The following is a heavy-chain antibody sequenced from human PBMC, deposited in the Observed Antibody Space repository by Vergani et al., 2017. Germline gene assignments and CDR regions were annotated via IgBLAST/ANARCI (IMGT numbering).Heavy chain of an antibody. D-gene: IGHD6-13*01. V-gene: IGHV3-33*01. CDR1: GFTFSSYG. CDR2: IWYDGSNK. J-gene: IGHJ5*02. Sequence: QVQLVESGGGVVPPGRSLRLSCAASGFTFSSYGMHWVRQAPGKGLEWVAVIWYDGSNKYYADSVKGRFTISRDNSKNTLYLQMNSLRAGDTAVYYCARGGGTGYSSSWYGRWFDPWGQGTLVTVSS. CDR3: ARGGGTGYSSSWYGRWFDP.